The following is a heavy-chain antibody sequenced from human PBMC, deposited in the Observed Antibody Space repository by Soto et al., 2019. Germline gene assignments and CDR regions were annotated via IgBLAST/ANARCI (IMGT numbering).Heavy chain of an antibody. CDR2: INWIGGST. CDR3: ARHGGTPDLYFDY. D-gene: IGHD3-16*01. V-gene: IGHV3-20*04. J-gene: IGHJ4*02. CDR1: GVIFGAHA. Sequence: GGSLGLSCAASGVIFGAHAMSWVRQAPGKGLEWVSAINWIGGSTNYADSMKGRFTISRDNAKNSLYLQMSSLRAEDTALYYCARHGGTPDLYFDYWGQGTPVTVS.